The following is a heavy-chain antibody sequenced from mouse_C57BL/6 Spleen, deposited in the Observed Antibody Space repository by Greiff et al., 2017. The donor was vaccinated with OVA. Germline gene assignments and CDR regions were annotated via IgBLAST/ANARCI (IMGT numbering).Heavy chain of an antibody. CDR1: GYTFTTYP. CDR2: FHPYNDDT. Sequence: QVQLQQSGAELVKPGASVKLSCKASGYTFTTYPIEWMKQTHGKSLEWIGNFHPYNDDTKYNEKFKGKATLTVEKSSSTVYLELSRLTSDDSAVYYCARGDYDVNYYAMDYWGQGTSVTVSS. CDR3: ARGDYDVNYYAMDY. J-gene: IGHJ4*01. V-gene: IGHV1-47*01. D-gene: IGHD2-4*01.